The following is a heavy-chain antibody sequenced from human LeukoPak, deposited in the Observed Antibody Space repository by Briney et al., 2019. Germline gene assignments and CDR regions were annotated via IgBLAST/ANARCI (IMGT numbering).Heavy chain of an antibody. V-gene: IGHV1-18*01. CDR1: GYTFTSYG. CDR3: ARSIVVVPADRYYYYYYYMDV. Sequence: GASVKVSCKASGYTFTSYGISRVRQAPGQGLEWMGWISAYNGNTNYAQKLQGRVTMTTDTSTSTAYMELRSLRSDDTAVYYCARSIVVVPADRYYYYYYYMDVWGKGTTVTVSS. D-gene: IGHD2-2*01. J-gene: IGHJ6*03. CDR2: ISAYNGNT.